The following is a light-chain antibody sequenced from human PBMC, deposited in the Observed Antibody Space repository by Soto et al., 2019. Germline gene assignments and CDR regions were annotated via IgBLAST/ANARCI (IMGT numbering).Light chain of an antibody. CDR3: QQYNNWPVLT. CDR2: GAS. CDR1: QSVSSN. J-gene: IGKJ4*01. Sequence: EIVMTQSPSTLCVSPGESATIAYRARQSVSSNLAWYQQKPGQTPRLLIYGASTRATGIPARFSGSGSCTEFTLTISSLQSEDFAVYYYQQYNNWPVLTFGGGTKVEIK. V-gene: IGKV3-15*01.